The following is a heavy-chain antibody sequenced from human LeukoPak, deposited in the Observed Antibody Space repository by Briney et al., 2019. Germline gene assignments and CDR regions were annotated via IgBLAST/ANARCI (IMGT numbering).Heavy chain of an antibody. J-gene: IGHJ4*03. CDR1: GGSFSAYY. Sequence: SETLSLTCAVYGGSFSAYYWSWIRQSPGKGLQWFAEVNHRGDTNYNPSVKGRVTISVDTSKNQFSLKVTSLTAADTAVYYCARGPTISETGYFDYWGQGTLVTVSS. CDR3: ARGPTISETGYFDY. D-gene: IGHD1-1*01. CDR2: VNHRGDT. V-gene: IGHV4-34*01.